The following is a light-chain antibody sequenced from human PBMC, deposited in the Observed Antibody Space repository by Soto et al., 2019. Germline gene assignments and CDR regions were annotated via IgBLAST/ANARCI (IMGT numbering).Light chain of an antibody. CDR2: GAS. J-gene: IGKJ3*01. CDR3: QQYHKCTWA. V-gene: IGKV3-15*01. CDR1: QSVGSN. Sequence: EVLMTQSPATLSMSPGGRATLSWRASQSVGSNLAWYQQKPGQAPRLLIYGASTRATGIPARFSGRGSGTEFIPTISSLRAEDVAVYYCQQYHKCTWAFGPGTKVDIK.